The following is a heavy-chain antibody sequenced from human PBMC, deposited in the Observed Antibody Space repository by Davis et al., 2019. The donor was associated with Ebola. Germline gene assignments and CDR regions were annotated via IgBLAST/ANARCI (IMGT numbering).Heavy chain of an antibody. CDR2: IIPILGIA. J-gene: IGHJ5*02. Sequence: AASVKVSCKASGGTFSSYAISWVRQAPGQGLEWMGRIIPILGIANYAQKFQGRVTITADKSTGTAYMELRSLRSDDTAVYYCARDDFWSGSHWFDPWGQGTLVTVSS. V-gene: IGHV1-69*04. D-gene: IGHD3-3*01. CDR1: GGTFSSYA. CDR3: ARDDFWSGSHWFDP.